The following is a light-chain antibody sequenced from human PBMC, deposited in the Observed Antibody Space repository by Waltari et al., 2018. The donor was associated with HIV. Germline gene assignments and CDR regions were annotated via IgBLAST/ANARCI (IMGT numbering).Light chain of an antibody. J-gene: IGLJ3*02. CDR1: SSDVGGYNY. Sequence: QSALTQPASVSGSPGQSITISCTGTSSDVGGYNYVSWYQQYPGKVPKLMIYDVSNRPSGVSNRFSGSKSGNTASLTISGLQAEDEADYYCSSYTTSAGVFGGGTKLTVL. CDR2: DVS. V-gene: IGLV2-14*03. CDR3: SSYTTSAGV.